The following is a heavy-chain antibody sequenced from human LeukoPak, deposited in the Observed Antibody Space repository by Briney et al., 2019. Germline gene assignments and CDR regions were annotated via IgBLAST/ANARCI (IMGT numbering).Heavy chain of an antibody. J-gene: IGHJ4*02. V-gene: IGHV3-30-3*01. CDR3: ARGSVAGVDY. Sequence: PGGSLRLSCAASGFTFGSYAMHWVRKAPGKGLEWVAVISFDGSDKSYADSVKGRFTISRDNSKNTLYLQMNSLRAEDTAVYYCARGSVAGVDYWGQGTLVTVSS. CDR2: ISFDGSDK. CDR1: GFTFGSYA. D-gene: IGHD6-19*01.